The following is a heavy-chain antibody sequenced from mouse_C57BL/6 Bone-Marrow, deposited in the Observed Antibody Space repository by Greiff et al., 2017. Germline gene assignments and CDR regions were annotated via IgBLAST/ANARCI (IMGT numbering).Heavy chain of an antibody. CDR1: GYTFTDYY. V-gene: IGHV1-26*01. CDR3: ARVPLYGSSYDGYFDV. J-gene: IGHJ1*03. Sequence: VQLQQSGPELVKPGASVKISCKASGYTFTDYYMNWVKQSHGKSLEWIGDINPNNGGTSYNQKFKGKATLTVDKSSSTAYMELRSLTSEDSAVYYCARVPLYGSSYDGYFDVWGTGTTVTVSS. CDR2: INPNNGGT. D-gene: IGHD1-1*01.